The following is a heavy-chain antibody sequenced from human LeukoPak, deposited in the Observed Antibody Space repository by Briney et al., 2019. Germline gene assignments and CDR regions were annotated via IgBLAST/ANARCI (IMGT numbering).Heavy chain of an antibody. J-gene: IGHJ5*02. D-gene: IGHD3-10*01. Sequence: SGGSLRLSCAASGFSIGTYYMSWVRQAPGKGLEWVANIKQDGSEKHYVDSVKGRFTISRDNVKNTLYLQMNSLRVEDTAVYYCTGPSFDASGMGFDPWGQGALVTVSS. CDR3: TGPSFDASGMGFDP. CDR1: GFSIGTYY. CDR2: IKQDGSEK. V-gene: IGHV3-7*01.